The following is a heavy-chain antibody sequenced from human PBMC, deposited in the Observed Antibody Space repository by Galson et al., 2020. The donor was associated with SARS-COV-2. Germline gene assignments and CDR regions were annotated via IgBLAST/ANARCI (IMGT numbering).Heavy chain of an antibody. CDR3: ASSWAADWYFDL. D-gene: IGHD6-25*01. CDR1: GGSISSNSYY. Sequence: SETLSLTCIVSGGSISSNSYYWGWLRQPPGKGLEWFGSINHSGRTNYNPSVKSRVTISVDTSNNQFSLKLSSVTAADTAVYYCASSWAADWYFDLWGRGTLVTVSS. CDR2: INHSGRT. J-gene: IGHJ2*01. V-gene: IGHV4-39*07.